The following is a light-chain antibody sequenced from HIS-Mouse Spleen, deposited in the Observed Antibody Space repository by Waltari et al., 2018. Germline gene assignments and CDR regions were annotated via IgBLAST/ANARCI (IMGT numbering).Light chain of an antibody. Sequence: QSVLTQPPSASGTPGQRVTISCSGRSSNIGSNTVTWYQQLPGTAPKPLIYSNNQRPSGVPDRFSGSKSGTSASLAISGLQSEDEADYYCAAWDDSLNGVVFGGGTKLTVL. V-gene: IGLV1-44*01. CDR2: SNN. CDR1: SSNIGSNT. J-gene: IGLJ2*01. CDR3: AAWDDSLNGVV.